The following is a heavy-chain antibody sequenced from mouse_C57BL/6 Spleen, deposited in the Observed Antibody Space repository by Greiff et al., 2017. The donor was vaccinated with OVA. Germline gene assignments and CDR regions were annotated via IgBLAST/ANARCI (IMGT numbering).Heavy chain of an antibody. CDR2: IYPGSGST. CDR3: ARGVTTVVEAY. CDR1: GYTFTSYW. J-gene: IGHJ3*01. V-gene: IGHV1-55*01. Sequence: QVQLKQPGAELVKPGASVKMSCKASGYTFTSYWITWVKQRPGQGLEWIGDIYPGSGSTNYNEKFKSKATLTVDTSSSTAYMQLSSLTSEDSAVYYCARGVTTVVEAYWGQGTLVTVSA. D-gene: IGHD1-1*01.